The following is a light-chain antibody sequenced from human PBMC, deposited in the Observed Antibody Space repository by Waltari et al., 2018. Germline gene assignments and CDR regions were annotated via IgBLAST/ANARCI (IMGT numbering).Light chain of an antibody. CDR1: QRVRNN. J-gene: IGKJ2*01. Sequence: EVLMTQSPATVSVSPGEGATLSCWASQRVRNNVAWFQQTPGQAPRLLIVGASTRATGIPARFSGSGAGTDFSLTISGLQSEDFAVYYCQQYSDGYTFGQGTKLEIK. CDR3: QQYSDGYT. V-gene: IGKV3-15*01. CDR2: GAS.